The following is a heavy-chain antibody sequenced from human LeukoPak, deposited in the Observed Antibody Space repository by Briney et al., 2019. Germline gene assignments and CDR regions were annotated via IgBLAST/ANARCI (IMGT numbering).Heavy chain of an antibody. CDR3: TSLVVNIIVGDY. J-gene: IGHJ4*02. D-gene: IGHD3-3*01. CDR2: IRSKAYGGTT. Sequence: PGGSLRLSCTASGFTFGDYAMSWFRQAPGKGLEWVGFIRSKAYGGTTEYAASVKGRFTISRDDSKSIAYLQMNSLKTEDTAVYYCTSLVVNIIVGDYWGQGTLVTVSS. CDR1: GFTFGDYA. V-gene: IGHV3-49*03.